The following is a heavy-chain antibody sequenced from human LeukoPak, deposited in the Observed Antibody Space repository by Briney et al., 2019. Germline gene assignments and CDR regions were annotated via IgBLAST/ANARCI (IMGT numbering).Heavy chain of an antibody. CDR1: GYTFTSHG. CDR3: ARYMVRGAGSAFDI. CDR2: ISAYNGNT. D-gene: IGHD3-10*01. V-gene: IGHV1-18*01. Sequence: ASVKVSCKASGYTFTSHGISWMRQAPGHGLEWMGWISAYNGNTNYAQKLQGRVTMTTDTSTSTAYMELRSLRSDDTAVDYCARYMVRGAGSAFDIWGQGTMVTVSS. J-gene: IGHJ3*02.